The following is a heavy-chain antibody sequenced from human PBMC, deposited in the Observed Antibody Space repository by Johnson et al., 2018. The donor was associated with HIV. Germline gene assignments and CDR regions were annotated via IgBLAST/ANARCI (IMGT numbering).Heavy chain of an antibody. CDR2: ISSSGSTI. D-gene: IGHD6-19*01. V-gene: IGHV3-48*04. Sequence: VQLVESGGGVVQPGRSLRLSCAASGFTFSSYGMHWVRQAPGKGLEWVSYISSSGSTIYYADSVKGRFTISRDNAKNSLYLQLNSLRAEDTAVYYCARGGNKWLAPRAFDIWRQGTMVTVSS. CDR1: GFTFSSYG. CDR3: ARGGNKWLAPRAFDI. J-gene: IGHJ3*02.